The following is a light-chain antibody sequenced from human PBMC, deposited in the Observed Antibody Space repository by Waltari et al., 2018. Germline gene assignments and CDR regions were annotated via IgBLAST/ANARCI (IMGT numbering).Light chain of an antibody. J-gene: IGLJ2*01. CDR3: CSYTTASTVV. V-gene: IGLV2-14*01. Sequence: QSALTQPASVSGSPGQSIPISCTGTSGDIGAYKYVSWYQNHPDKAPKLLIYEVSTRPSGVSNRFSGSKSGNTASLTISGLQTEDESHYYCCSYTTASTVVFGGGTKVTVL. CDR2: EVS. CDR1: SGDIGAYKY.